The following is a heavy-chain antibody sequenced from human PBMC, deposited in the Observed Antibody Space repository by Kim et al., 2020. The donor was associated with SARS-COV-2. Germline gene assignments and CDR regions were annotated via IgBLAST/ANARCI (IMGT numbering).Heavy chain of an antibody. V-gene: IGHV4-59*13. CDR1: GGSISSYY. D-gene: IGHD4-17*01. CDR2: IYYSGST. Sequence: SETLSLTCTVSGGSISSYYWSWIRQPPGKGLEWIGYIYYSGSTNYNPSLKSRVTISVDTSKNQFSLKLSSVTAADTAVYYCAKRSDYISSDDYGDYVWAFDIWGQGTMVTVSS. CDR3: AKRSDYISSDDYGDYVWAFDI. J-gene: IGHJ3*02.